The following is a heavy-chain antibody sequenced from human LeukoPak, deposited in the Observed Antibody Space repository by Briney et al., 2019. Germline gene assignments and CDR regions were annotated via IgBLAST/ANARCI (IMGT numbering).Heavy chain of an antibody. V-gene: IGHV4-31*03. Sequence: SETLSLTCTVSGGSISSGGYYWSWIRQHPGKGLEWIGYIYYSGSTYYNPSLKSRVTISVDTSKNQFSLKLSSVTAADTAVYYCARDLRVAIDPWGQGTLVTVSS. D-gene: IGHD2-15*01. J-gene: IGHJ5*02. CDR1: GGSISSGGYY. CDR2: IYYSGST. CDR3: ARDLRVAIDP.